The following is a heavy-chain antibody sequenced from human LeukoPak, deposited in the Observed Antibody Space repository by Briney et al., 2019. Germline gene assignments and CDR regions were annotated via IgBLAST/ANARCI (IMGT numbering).Heavy chain of an antibody. CDR3: ATFRLAVVVMNHLYFDY. V-gene: IGHV1-24*01. CDR2: FDPEDGET. CDR1: GYTLTELS. D-gene: IGHD3-22*01. J-gene: IGHJ4*02. Sequence: ASVKVSCKVSGYTLTELSMHWVRQAPGKGLEWMGGFDPEDGETIYAQKFQGRVTMTEDASTGTAYMELSSLRSEDTAVYYCATFRLAVVVMNHLYFDYWGQGTLVTVSS.